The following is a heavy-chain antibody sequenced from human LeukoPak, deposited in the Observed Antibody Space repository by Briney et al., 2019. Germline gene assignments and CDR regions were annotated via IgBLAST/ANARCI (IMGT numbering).Heavy chain of an antibody. Sequence: GASVKVSCKASGYTFTGYYIQWVRQAPGQGLEWMGWINPNSGGTNYAQKFQGRVTMTRDTSISTAHMELSRLRSDDTAVYFCARDHCVSSGCYEDYYYGMDVWGRGTTVTVSS. D-gene: IGHD2-2*01. CDR1: GYTFTGYY. CDR2: INPNSGGT. CDR3: ARDHCVSSGCYEDYYYGMDV. J-gene: IGHJ6*02. V-gene: IGHV1-2*02.